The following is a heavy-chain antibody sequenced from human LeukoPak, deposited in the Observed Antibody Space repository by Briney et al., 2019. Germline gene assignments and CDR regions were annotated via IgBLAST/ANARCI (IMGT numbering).Heavy chain of an antibody. CDR2: IYYSGST. Sequence: ASQTLSLTCTVSGGSISSGGYYWSWIRQHPGKGLEWIRYIYYSGSTYYNPSLKSRVTISVDTSKNQFSLKLSSVTAADMAVYYCARGFDTAMVTGYFDYWGQGTLVTVSS. V-gene: IGHV4-31*03. D-gene: IGHD5-18*01. CDR3: ARGFDTAMVTGYFDY. CDR1: GGSISSGGYY. J-gene: IGHJ4*02.